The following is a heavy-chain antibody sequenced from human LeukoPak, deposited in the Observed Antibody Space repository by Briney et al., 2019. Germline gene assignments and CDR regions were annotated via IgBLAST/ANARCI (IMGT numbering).Heavy chain of an antibody. D-gene: IGHD5-12*01. CDR3: ARDHIVATYGRWFDP. J-gene: IGHJ5*02. V-gene: IGHV3-30*19. CDR1: GFTFSSYG. Sequence: PGGSLRLSCAASGFTFSSYGMHWVRQAPGKGLEWVAVISYDGSNKYYADSVKGRFTISRDNSKNTLYLQMNSLRAEDTAVYYCARDHIVATYGRWFDPWGQGTLVTVSS. CDR2: ISYDGSNK.